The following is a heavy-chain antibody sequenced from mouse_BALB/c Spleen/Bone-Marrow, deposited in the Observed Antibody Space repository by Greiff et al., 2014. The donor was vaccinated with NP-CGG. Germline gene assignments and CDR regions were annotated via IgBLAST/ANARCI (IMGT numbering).Heavy chain of an antibody. CDR3: TRHGDYYPYYYAMDY. J-gene: IGHJ4*01. CDR1: GFAFSSYD. V-gene: IGHV5-12-1*01. CDR2: ISHGGGTT. Sequence: EVKLEESGGGLVKPGGSLKLSCAASGFAFSSYDMSWVRQTPEKRLEWVAYISHGGGTTYYSDTVKGRFTISRDNAKNTLYLQTSSLTSEDTAIYYCTRHGDYYPYYYAMDYWGQGTSVTVSS. D-gene: IGHD1-1*01.